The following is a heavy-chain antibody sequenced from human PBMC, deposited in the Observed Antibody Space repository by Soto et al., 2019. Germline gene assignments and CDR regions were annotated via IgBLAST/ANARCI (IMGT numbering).Heavy chain of an antibody. CDR1: GFSLSTFGVG. V-gene: IGHV2-5*02. CDR2: TYWDGDD. Sequence: QITLKESGPTLVKPTQTLTLTCTFSGFSLSTFGVGVHWIRQPPGKALEWLAYTYWDGDDRYSPSLQSRLTITKDTSKNQVVLTMTNMDPVDTATYYCAHRILHKGELDSWGQGTLVTVSS. D-gene: IGHD2-15*01. CDR3: AHRILHKGELDS. J-gene: IGHJ4*02.